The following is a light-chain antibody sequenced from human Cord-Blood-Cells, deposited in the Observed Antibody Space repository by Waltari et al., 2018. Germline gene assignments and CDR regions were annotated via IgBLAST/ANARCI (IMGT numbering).Light chain of an antibody. CDR3: QQIYSTPYT. Sequence: DIQMTQSPSSLSASVGDRVTITCRASQSISSYLNWYQQKPGKAPKLLIYAASSLQSGVPSRCSGSGSGTDFTLTISSLQPEDFATYYCQQIYSTPYTFGQGTKLEIK. CDR2: AAS. J-gene: IGKJ2*01. V-gene: IGKV1-39*01. CDR1: QSISSY.